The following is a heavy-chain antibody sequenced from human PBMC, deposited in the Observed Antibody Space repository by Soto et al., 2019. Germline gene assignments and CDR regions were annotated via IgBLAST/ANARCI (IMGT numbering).Heavy chain of an antibody. J-gene: IGHJ4*02. D-gene: IGHD6-13*01. Sequence: GGSLRLSCAASGFTFSSYSMNWFRPAPGKGLEWVSSISSSSSYLYHADSVKGRFTIARDNAKSSLYLQMNSLRAEDTAVYYCARDGRLSPSSRWYRVYWGQGTLVTVSS. CDR1: GFTFSSYS. V-gene: IGHV3-21*01. CDR2: ISSSSSYL. CDR3: ARDGRLSPSSRWYRVY.